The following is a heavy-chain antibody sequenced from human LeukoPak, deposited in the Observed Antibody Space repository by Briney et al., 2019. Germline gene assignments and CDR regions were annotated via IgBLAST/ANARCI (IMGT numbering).Heavy chain of an antibody. CDR2: ISTDGYTT. CDR3: VVGGTPGY. J-gene: IGHJ4*02. Sequence: GGSLRLSCAASGLAFSAYKMHWVRQAPRKGLVWVSRISTDGYTTDYADFVQGRFTASRDNTKNTWSLEMNSLRAEDTAVYYCVVGGTPGYWGQGTLVTVSS. CDR1: GLAFSAYK. V-gene: IGHV3-74*01. D-gene: IGHD4-23*01.